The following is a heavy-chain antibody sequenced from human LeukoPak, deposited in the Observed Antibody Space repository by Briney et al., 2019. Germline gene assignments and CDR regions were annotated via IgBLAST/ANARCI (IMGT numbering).Heavy chain of an antibody. CDR1: GFTFSSYA. CDR3: AKLSRLESYYYYMDV. D-gene: IGHD1-1*01. V-gene: IGHV3-23*01. CDR2: NSGRGGST. J-gene: IGHJ6*03. Sequence: GGPLRLSCAASGFTFSSYAMSWVRQAAGKGLEWVSGNSGRGGSTYYADSVKGRFTISRDNSKNTLYLQMNSLRAEDTAVYYCAKLSRLESYYYYMDVWGRGTTVTVSS.